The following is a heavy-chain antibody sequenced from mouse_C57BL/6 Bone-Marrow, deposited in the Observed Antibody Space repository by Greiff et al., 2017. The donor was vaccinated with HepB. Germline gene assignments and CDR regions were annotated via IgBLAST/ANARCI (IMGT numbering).Heavy chain of an antibody. CDR2: ISDGGSYT. D-gene: IGHD3-3*01. V-gene: IGHV5-4*01. CDR3: ARGDAWFAY. J-gene: IGHJ3*01. Sequence: EVQVVESGGGLVKPGGSLKLSCAASGFTFSSYAMSWVRQTPEKRLEWVATISDGGSYTYYPDNVKGQFTISRDNAKNNLYLQMSHLKSEDTAMYYCARGDAWFAYWGQGTLVTVSA. CDR1: GFTFSSYA.